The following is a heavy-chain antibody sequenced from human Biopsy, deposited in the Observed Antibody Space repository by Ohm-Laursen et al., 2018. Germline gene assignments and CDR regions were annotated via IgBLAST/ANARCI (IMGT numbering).Heavy chain of an antibody. D-gene: IGHD5-12*01. CDR3: AGRPWPNAFDI. Sequence: SETLSLTCAVYGGSFNGYFWSWIRQPPGKGLEWIGYIYYSGSTNYNPSLKSRVTISVDTSRNQFSLKLSSVTAADTVVYYCAGRPWPNAFDIWGQGTMVTVSS. CDR1: GGSFNGYF. CDR2: IYYSGST. J-gene: IGHJ3*02. V-gene: IGHV4-59*01.